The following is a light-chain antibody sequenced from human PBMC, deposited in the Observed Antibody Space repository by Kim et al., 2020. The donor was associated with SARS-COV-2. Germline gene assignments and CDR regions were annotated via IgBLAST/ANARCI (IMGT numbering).Light chain of an antibody. CDR3: QAWDSSTGV. Sequence: SYELTQPPSVSVSPGQTASITCSGDKLGDKYVCWYQQKSGQSPVRVIYEDSRRPSGIPERFLGSNSGNTATLTISGTQAMDEADYYCQAWDSSTGVFGGGTQLTVL. V-gene: IGLV3-1*01. CDR1: KLGDKY. J-gene: IGLJ3*02. CDR2: EDS.